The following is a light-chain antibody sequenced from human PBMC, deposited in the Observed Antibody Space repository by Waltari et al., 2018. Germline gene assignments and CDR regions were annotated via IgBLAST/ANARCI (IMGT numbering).Light chain of an antibody. J-gene: IGKJ2*01. CDR2: AAS. CDR1: ETISTY. CDR3: QQTYSNPPYT. Sequence: DIQITQSPSSLSASVGDRVTITCRASETISTYLNWYHKKPGKAPKLLIYAASSLQSGVPSRFTGSGSGTDFTLTISSLQPEDFATYYCQQTYSNPPYTFGQGTKLEIK. V-gene: IGKV1-39*01.